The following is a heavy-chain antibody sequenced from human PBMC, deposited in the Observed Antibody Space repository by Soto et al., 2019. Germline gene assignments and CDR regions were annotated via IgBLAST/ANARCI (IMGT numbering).Heavy chain of an antibody. CDR1: GGSIGSGGYY. CDR3: ARDSGELGINWFDP. CDR2: IYYSGST. V-gene: IGHV4-31*03. J-gene: IGHJ5*02. D-gene: IGHD7-27*01. Sequence: QVQLQESGPGLVKPSQTLSLTCTVSGGSIGSGGYYWSWIRQHPGKGLEWIGYIYYSGSTYYNPSLKSRVTISVDTSKNQFSLKLSSVTAADTAVYYCARDSGELGINWFDPWGQGTLVTVSS.